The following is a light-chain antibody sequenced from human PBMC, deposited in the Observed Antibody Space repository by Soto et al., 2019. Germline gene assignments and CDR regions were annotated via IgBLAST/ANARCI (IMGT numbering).Light chain of an antibody. V-gene: IGKV3-11*01. J-gene: IGKJ5*01. CDR1: QSVSSY. Sequence: EIVLTQSPATLSLSPGERATLSCRASQSVSSYLAWYQQKPGQAPRLLIYDASNRATGIPARFSGSGPGTDFPLTISSLEPEDFAVYYCQQRSNWPPTSGQGTRLEIK. CDR2: DAS. CDR3: QQRSNWPPT.